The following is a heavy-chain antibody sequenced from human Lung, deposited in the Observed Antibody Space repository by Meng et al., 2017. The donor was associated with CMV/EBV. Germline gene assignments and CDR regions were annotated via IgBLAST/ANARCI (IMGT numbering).Heavy chain of an antibody. CDR1: SSRYY. CDR3: ARDLGGSCSSTSCRPNWFDP. V-gene: IGHV4-39*07. Sequence: SSRYYWAWIRQPPGKVLEWIGSIYYSGATYYNPSLKSRVTISVATSKNQFSLKLSSVTAAHTAVYYCARDLGGSCSSTSCRPNWFDPWGQGTLVTVSS. D-gene: IGHD2-2*01. CDR2: IYYSGAT. J-gene: IGHJ5*02.